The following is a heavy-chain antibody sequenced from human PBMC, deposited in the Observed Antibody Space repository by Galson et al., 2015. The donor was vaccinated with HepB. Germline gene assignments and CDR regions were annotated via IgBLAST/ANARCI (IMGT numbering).Heavy chain of an antibody. D-gene: IGHD3-16*01. J-gene: IGHJ6*02. CDR2: TYYRSKWYN. CDR3: AREAELYDYVWANYYYGMDV. CDR1: GDSVSSNSAA. V-gene: IGHV6-1*01. Sequence: CAISGDSVSSNSAAWNWIRQSPSRGLEWLGRTYYRSKWYNDYAVSVKSRITINPDTSKNQFSLQLNSVTPEDTAVYYCAREAELYDYVWANYYYGMDVWGQGTTVTVSS.